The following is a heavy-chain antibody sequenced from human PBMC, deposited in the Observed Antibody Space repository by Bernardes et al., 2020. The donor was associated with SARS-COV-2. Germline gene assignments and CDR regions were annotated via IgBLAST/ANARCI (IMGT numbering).Heavy chain of an antibody. Sequence: SVKVSCKTSGNTFTSYDVIWVRQAPGQGLECMGGINPNFGTTNYAQKFQGRVTITADESMSTVYMELSSLRSEDTAMYYCARSGTSPDAFDIWGQGTMVTVSS. CDR3: ARSGTSPDAFDI. D-gene: IGHD1-26*01. CDR2: INPNFGTT. CDR1: GNTFTSYD. V-gene: IGHV1-69*13. J-gene: IGHJ3*02.